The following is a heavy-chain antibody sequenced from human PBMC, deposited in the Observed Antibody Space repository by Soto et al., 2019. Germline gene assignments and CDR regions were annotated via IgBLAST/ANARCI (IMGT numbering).Heavy chain of an antibody. CDR1: GLTLSGYA. Sequence: GGSLRLSCAASGLTLSGYAMDWVRQAPGKGLEYVSGISSNGVGTYYANSVQGRFAISRDNSRNTVYLQMGSLRPEDMAVYYCARRARPDFYYMDVWGKGTTVTVSS. CDR3: ARRARPDFYYMDV. CDR2: ISSNGVGT. V-gene: IGHV3-64*01. J-gene: IGHJ6*03. D-gene: IGHD6-6*01.